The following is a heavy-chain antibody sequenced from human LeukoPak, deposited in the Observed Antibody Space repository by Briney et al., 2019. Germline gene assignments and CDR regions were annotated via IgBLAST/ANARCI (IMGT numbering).Heavy chain of an antibody. Sequence: PGGSLRLSCAASGFTFSTYWMSWVRQAPGKGLEWVANIKQDGSEEYYVDSVKGRFTISRDNANNSLYLQMNSLRVEDTAVYYCARGKTSGYQPRGVMDVWGKGTTVIVSS. V-gene: IGHV3-7*01. D-gene: IGHD5-12*01. CDR2: IKQDGSEE. J-gene: IGHJ6*04. CDR3: ARGKTSGYQPRGVMDV. CDR1: GFTFSTYW.